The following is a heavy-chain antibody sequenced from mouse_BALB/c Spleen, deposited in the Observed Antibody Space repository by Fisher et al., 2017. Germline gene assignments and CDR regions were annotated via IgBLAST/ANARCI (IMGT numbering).Heavy chain of an antibody. V-gene: IGHV5-6-5*01. D-gene: IGHD1-1*01. J-gene: IGHJ1*01. Sequence: RFTISRDNARNILYLQMSSLRSEDTAMYYCASHYGSSWYFDVWGAGTTVTVSS. CDR3: ASHYGSSWYFDV.